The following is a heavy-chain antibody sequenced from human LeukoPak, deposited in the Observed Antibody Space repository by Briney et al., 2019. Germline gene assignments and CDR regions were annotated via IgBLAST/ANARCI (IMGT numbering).Heavy chain of an antibody. D-gene: IGHD3-10*01. CDR2: ISCRGDST. J-gene: IGHJ6*02. CDR3: ARDYFGSGTYYPYQYYGMDV. CDR1: GLNFKPYD. V-gene: IGHV3-23*01. Sequence: SGGPLRLFCGASGLNFKPYDMSWLRQATGEGLEWVSTISCRGDSTYHADSVKRRFTISRDNSKNTLSLQMNSLRAEDTAVYFCARDYFGSGTYYPYQYYGMDVWGQGTTVTVSS.